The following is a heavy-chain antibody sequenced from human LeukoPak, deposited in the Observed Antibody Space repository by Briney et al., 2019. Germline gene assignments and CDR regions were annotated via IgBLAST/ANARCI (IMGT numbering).Heavy chain of an antibody. Sequence: PSETLSLTCTVSGGSISSYYWSWIRQPPGKGLEWIGYIYYSGSTNYNPSLKSRVTISVDTSKNQFSLKLSSVTAADTAVYYCARCGSSTSCAGDWGQGTLVTVSS. D-gene: IGHD2-2*01. CDR2: IYYSGST. V-gene: IGHV4-59*01. CDR1: GGSISSYY. J-gene: IGHJ4*02. CDR3: ARCGSSTSCAGD.